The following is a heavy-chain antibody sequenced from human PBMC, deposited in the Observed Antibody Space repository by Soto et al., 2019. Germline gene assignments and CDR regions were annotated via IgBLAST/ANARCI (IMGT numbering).Heavy chain of an antibody. CDR2: ISYDGSNK. V-gene: IGHV3-30*18. CDR3: AKLAVAGGTNFDY. D-gene: IGHD6-19*01. J-gene: IGHJ4*02. Sequence: PGGSLRLSCAASGFTFSSYGMHWVRQAPGKGLEWVAVISYDGSNKYYADSVEGRFTISRDNSKNTLYLQMNSLRAEDTAVYYCAKLAVAGGTNFDYWGRGTLVTVSS. CDR1: GFTFSSYG.